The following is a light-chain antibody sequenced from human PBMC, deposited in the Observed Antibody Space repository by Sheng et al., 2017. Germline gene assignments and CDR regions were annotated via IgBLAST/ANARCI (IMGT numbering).Light chain of an antibody. CDR3: LQDQSYPLT. CDR1: EGIRHD. CDR2: GAS. Sequence: AIQMTQSPSSLSASVGDRVTITCRASEGIRHDLGWYQQKPGKAPKLLIYGASILQSGVPSRFGGSGSGTDFTLTISSLQPEDFATYYCLQDQSYPLTFGEGPRWRSN. V-gene: IGKV1-6*01. J-gene: IGKJ4*01.